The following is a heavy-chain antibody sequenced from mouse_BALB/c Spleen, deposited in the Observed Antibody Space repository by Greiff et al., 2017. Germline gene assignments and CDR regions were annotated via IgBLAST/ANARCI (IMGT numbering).Heavy chain of an antibody. Sequence: EVQLVESGGGLVQPGGSRKLSCADSGFTFSSFGMHWVRQAPEKGLEWVAYISSGSSTIYYAETVKGRFTISRDNPKNTLFLQMTSLRSEDTAMYYCARGYDGAWFAYWGQGTLVTVSA. J-gene: IGHJ3*01. D-gene: IGHD2-2*01. CDR1: GFTFSSFG. CDR2: ISSGSSTI. V-gene: IGHV5-17*02. CDR3: ARGYDGAWFAY.